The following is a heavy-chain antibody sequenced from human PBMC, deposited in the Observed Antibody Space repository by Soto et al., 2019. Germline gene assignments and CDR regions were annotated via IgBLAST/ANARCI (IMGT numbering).Heavy chain of an antibody. D-gene: IGHD3-16*02. CDR1: GYTFTSYG. Sequence: GASVKVSCKASGYTFTSYGISWVRQAPGQGLEWMGWISAYNGNTNYAQKLQGRVTMTTDTSTSTAYMELRSLRSDDTAVYYCARVLDYDYVWGSYRYDNWFDLWGQGTLVTVSS. CDR3: ARVLDYDYVWGSYRYDNWFDL. CDR2: ISAYNGNT. J-gene: IGHJ5*02. V-gene: IGHV1-18*01.